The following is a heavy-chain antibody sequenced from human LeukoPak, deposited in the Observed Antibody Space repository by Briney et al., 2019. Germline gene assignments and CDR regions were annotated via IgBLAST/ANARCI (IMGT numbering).Heavy chain of an antibody. CDR3: VRHNHMDV. CDR1: GYTFTTYS. J-gene: IGHJ6*02. V-gene: IGHV1-46*01. Sequence: ASVKVSCKASGYTFTTYSMHWVRQAPGQGLEWMAIINLSGGSTDYTQKFQGRVTVTRDTSTSTVYMELSSLRSEDTAVYYCVRHNHMDVWGHGTTVTVSS. CDR2: INLSGGST.